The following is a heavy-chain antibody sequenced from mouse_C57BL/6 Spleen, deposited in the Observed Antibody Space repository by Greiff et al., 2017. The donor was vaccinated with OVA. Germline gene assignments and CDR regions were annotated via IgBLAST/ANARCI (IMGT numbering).Heavy chain of an antibody. CDR2: IYPSDSET. D-gene: IGHD2-4*01. CDR3: ARWGAIYYDSPWFAY. CDR1: GYTFTSYW. Sequence: QVQLQQPGAELVRPGSSVKLSCKASGYTFTSYWMDWVKQRPGQGLEWIGNIYPSDSETHYNQKFKDKATLTVDKSSSTAYMQLSSLTSEDSAVYYCARWGAIYYDSPWFAYWGQGTLVTVSA. V-gene: IGHV1-61*01. J-gene: IGHJ3*01.